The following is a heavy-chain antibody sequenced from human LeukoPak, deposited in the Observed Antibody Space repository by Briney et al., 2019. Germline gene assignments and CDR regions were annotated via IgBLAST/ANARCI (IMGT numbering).Heavy chain of an antibody. CDR1: GGSISSYY. CDR3: AREGTDYGDVA. J-gene: IGHJ5*02. Sequence: SETLSLTCTVSGGSISSYYWSWIRQPPGKGLEWIGHIYYSGSTNYNPSLKSRVTISVDTSKNQFSLKLSSVTAADTAVYYCAREGTDYGDVAWGQGTLVTVSS. CDR2: IYYSGST. D-gene: IGHD4-17*01. V-gene: IGHV4-59*13.